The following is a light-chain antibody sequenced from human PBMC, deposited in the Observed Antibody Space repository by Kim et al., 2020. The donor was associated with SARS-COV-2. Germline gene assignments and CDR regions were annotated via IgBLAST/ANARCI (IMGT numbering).Light chain of an antibody. CDR3: QQYYITPLA. Sequence: DIVMTQSPDSLAVPLGERATINCKSSQSLLYISNYKNYLAWYQVKPGQPPKLLIYWASLRESGVPERFSGSGSETDFTLTISSLQAEDVAVYYCQQYYITPLAFGGGTKVEIK. CDR2: WAS. CDR1: QSLLYISNYKNY. V-gene: IGKV4-1*01. J-gene: IGKJ4*01.